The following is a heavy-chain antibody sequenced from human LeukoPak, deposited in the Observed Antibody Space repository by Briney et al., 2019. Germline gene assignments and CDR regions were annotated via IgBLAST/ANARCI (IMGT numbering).Heavy chain of an antibody. V-gene: IGHV4-59*01. CDR3: ARGPVPSSNDY. CDR1: GGSISSYY. J-gene: IGHJ4*02. D-gene: IGHD1-14*01. Sequence: SETLSLTCTVSGGSISSYYWSWIRQPPGKGLEWVGHIYYLGSTNYNPSLKSRVTISIDTSKNYFSLKLNSVIAADTAVYYCARGPVPSSNDYWGQGTLVTVSS. CDR2: IYYLGST.